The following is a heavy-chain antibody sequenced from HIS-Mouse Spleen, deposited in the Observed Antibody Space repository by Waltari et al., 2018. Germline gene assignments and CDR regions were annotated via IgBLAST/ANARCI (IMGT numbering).Heavy chain of an antibody. V-gene: IGHV4-39*07. J-gene: IGHJ2*01. CDR1: GCSIRRSSYY. D-gene: IGHD6-13*01. Sequence: QLQLQESGPGLVKPSETLSLTGTVSGCSIRRSSYYWGWIRQPPAKGLEWIGSIYYSGSTYYNPSLKSRVTISVDTSKNQFSLKLSSVTAADTAVYYCAREIPYSSSWYDWYFDLWGRGTLVTVSS. CDR3: AREIPYSSSWYDWYFDL. CDR2: IYYSGST.